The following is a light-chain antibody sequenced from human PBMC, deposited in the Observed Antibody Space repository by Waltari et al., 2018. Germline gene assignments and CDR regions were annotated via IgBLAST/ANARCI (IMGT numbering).Light chain of an antibody. CDR3: QQYGSSGWT. CDR1: QSVSRSN. CDR2: GTS. Sequence: EIVLTQSPGTLSLSPGERVTLSCRARQSVSRSNLAWYQQKPGQAPRLLIYGTSSRANGIPDRFSGSGSGTDFTLTISRLEPEDFAVYYCQQYGSSGWTFGQGTKVEIK. V-gene: IGKV3-20*01. J-gene: IGKJ1*01.